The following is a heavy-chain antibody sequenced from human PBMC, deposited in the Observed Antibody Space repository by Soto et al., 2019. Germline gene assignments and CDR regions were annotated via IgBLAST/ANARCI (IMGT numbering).Heavy chain of an antibody. CDR1: GYSFTSYW. Sequence: GESLKISCKGSGYSFTSYWISWVRQVPGKGLEWMGRIDPSDSYTNYSPSFQGHVTISADKSISTAYLQWSSLKASDTAMYYCARQGDFGITMIVVANLFDPWGQGTLVTVSS. V-gene: IGHV5-10-1*01. J-gene: IGHJ5*02. CDR3: ARQGDFGITMIVVANLFDP. CDR2: IDPSDSYT. D-gene: IGHD3-22*01.